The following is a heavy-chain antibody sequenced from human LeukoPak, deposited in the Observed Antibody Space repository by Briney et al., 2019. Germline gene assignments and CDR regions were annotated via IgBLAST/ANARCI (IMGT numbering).Heavy chain of an antibody. V-gene: IGHV4-59*01. Sequence: PSETLSLTCTVSGGSISSYYWSWIRQPPGKGLEWIGYIYYSGSTNYNPSLKSRVTISVDTSKNQFSLKLSSVTAADTAVYYCARGPGWLFVDYWGQGTLLTVSS. D-gene: IGHD3-9*01. CDR1: GGSISSYY. CDR3: ARGPGWLFVDY. J-gene: IGHJ4*02. CDR2: IYYSGST.